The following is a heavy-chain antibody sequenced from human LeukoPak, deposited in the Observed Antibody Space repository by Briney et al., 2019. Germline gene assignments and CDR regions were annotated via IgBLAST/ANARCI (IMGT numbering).Heavy chain of an antibody. V-gene: IGHV1-8*03. J-gene: IGHJ4*02. CDR2: MNPNSGNT. CDR3: ARVQYCSGESCHNLRLFDH. Sequence: ASVKVSCKASGYTFTSYDINWVRQATGQGLEWMGWMNPNSGNTGYAQKFQGRVTITRNTSISTAYMELSSLRSEDTAVYYCARVQYCSGESCHNLRLFDHWGQGTLVTVSS. CDR1: GYTFTSYD. D-gene: IGHD2-15*01.